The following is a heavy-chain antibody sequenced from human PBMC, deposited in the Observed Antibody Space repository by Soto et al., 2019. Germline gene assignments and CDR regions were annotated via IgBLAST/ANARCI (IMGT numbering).Heavy chain of an antibody. CDR1: GGTFSSYA. CDR3: ARDRETYYYDSSGYLAGGAFDI. J-gene: IGHJ3*02. V-gene: IGHV1-69*01. Sequence: QVQLVQSGAEVKKPGSSVKVSCKASGGTFSSYAISWVRQAPGQGLEWMGGIIPIFGTANYAQKFQGRVTITEDESTSTAYMELSSLRSEDTAVYYCARDRETYYYDSSGYLAGGAFDIWGQGTMVTVSS. CDR2: IIPIFGTA. D-gene: IGHD3-22*01.